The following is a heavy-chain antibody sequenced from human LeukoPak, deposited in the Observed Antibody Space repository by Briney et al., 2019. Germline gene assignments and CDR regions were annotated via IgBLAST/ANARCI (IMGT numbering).Heavy chain of an antibody. CDR3: ASQYSSSVDY. D-gene: IGHD6-6*01. CDR1: GFTFSSYS. J-gene: IGHJ4*02. V-gene: IGHV3-21*01. Sequence: GGSLRLSCAASGFTFSSYSMNWVRQAPGKGLEWVSSISSSSSYIYYADSVKGRFTISRDNAKNSLYLQMNSLSAEDTAVYYCASQYSSSVDYWGQGTLVTVSS. CDR2: ISSSSSYI.